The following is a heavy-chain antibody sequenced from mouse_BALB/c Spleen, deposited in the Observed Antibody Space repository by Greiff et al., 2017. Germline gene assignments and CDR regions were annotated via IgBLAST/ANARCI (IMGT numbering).Heavy chain of an antibody. CDR2: IYPGDGDT. CDR1: GYAFSSYW. D-gene: IGHD1-1*01. Sequence: QVQLKESGPELVKPGASVKISCKASGYAFSSYWMNWVKQRPGQGLAWIGRIYPGDGDTNYNGKFKGKATLTADKSSSTAYMQLSSLTSVDSAVYFCATTVVPDWYFDVWGAGTTVTVSS. J-gene: IGHJ1*01. CDR3: ATTVVPDWYFDV. V-gene: IGHV1-82*01.